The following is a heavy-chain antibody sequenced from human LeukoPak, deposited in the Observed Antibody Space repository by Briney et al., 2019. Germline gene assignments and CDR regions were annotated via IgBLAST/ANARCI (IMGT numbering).Heavy chain of an antibody. Sequence: GRSLRLSCAASEFTGNNNYMSWVRQAPGKGLEWVSTIYSAGSTNYADSVKGRFTISRDNSKNTMYLQMNSLRAEDTAVYYCAGGLRSGLIDYWGQGTLVTVSS. CDR3: AGGLRSGLIDY. J-gene: IGHJ4*02. CDR2: IYSAGST. V-gene: IGHV3-53*01. CDR1: EFTGNNNY. D-gene: IGHD4-17*01.